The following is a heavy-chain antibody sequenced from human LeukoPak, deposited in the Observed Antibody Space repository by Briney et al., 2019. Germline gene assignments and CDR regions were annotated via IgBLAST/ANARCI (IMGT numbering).Heavy chain of an antibody. CDR3: ANTNSGWYYFDY. Sequence: PGGSLRLSCAASGLTFSSYAMSWVRQAPGKGLEWVSAISGSGGSTYYADSVKGRFTISRDNSKNTLYLQMNSLRAEDTAVYYCANTNSGWYYFDYWGQGTLVTVSS. CDR1: GLTFSSYA. V-gene: IGHV3-23*01. J-gene: IGHJ4*02. CDR2: ISGSGGST. D-gene: IGHD6-19*01.